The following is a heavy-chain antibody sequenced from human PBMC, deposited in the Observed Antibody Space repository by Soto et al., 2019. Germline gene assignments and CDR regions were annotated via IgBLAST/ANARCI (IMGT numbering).Heavy chain of an antibody. V-gene: IGHV4-34*01. CDR2: INHSGST. D-gene: IGHD3-10*01. J-gene: IGHJ6*02. CDR1: GGSFSGYY. Sequence: SETLSLTCAVYGGSFSGYYWSWIRQPPGKGLEWIGEINHSGSTNYNPSLKSRVTISVDTSKNQFSLKLSSVTAADTAVYYCARGHLWFGELFYYYYGMDVWGQGPTVT. CDR3: ARGHLWFGELFYYYYGMDV.